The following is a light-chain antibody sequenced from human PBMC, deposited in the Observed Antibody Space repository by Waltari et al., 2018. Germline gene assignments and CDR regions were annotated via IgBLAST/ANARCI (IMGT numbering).Light chain of an antibody. CDR3: QQYSNCYS. Sequence: EIVLTQSPATLSLSLGERATLSCRASQCVSSSLAWYQQKPGQAPRLLIYGASTRATGIPDRFSGSGSGTDFTLTISSLEPEDFAVYSCQQYSNCYSVGEGSKVEIK. J-gene: IGKJ2*03. CDR1: QCVSSS. V-gene: IGKV3-15*01. CDR2: GAS.